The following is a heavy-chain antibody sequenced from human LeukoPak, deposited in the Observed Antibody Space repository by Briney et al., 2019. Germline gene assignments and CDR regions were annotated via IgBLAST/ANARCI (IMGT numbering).Heavy chain of an antibody. CDR3: ARIYYYGSTGPIDY. CDR1: GYSFTNYW. J-gene: IGHJ4*02. D-gene: IGHD3-22*01. CDR2: IYPGDSDA. Sequence: RGESLKISCKASGYSFTNYWIAWVRQMPGKGLDWMGLIYPGDSDARYSPSFQGQVTISADKPINTAYLQWSSLKASDTAMYYCARIYYYGSTGPIDYWGQGTLLTVSS. V-gene: IGHV5-51*01.